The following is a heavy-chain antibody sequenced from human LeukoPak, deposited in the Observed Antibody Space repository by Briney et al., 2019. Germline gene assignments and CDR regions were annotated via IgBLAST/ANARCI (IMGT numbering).Heavy chain of an antibody. D-gene: IGHD3-22*01. Sequence: PGGSLRLSCAASGFTFSSYAMSWVRQAPGKGLEWVSAISGSGGSTYYADSVKGRFTISRDNSKNTLYLQMNSLRVEDTAVYYCAKDSYYYDSSGYYLVFDYWGQGTLVTVSS. J-gene: IGHJ4*02. V-gene: IGHV3-23*01. CDR1: GFTFSSYA. CDR3: AKDSYYYDSSGYYLVFDY. CDR2: ISGSGGST.